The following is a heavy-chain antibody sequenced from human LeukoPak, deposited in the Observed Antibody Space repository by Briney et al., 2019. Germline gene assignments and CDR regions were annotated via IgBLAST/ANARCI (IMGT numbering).Heavy chain of an antibody. J-gene: IGHJ4*02. D-gene: IGHD5-18*01. V-gene: IGHV1-46*01. CDR2: INPSGGST. CDR3: ARGKTWIQLWPGPGFDY. CDR1: GYTFTSCY. Sequence: ASVKVSCKASGYTFTSCYMHWVRQAPGQGLEWMGIINPSGGSTSYAQKFQGRVTMTRDTSTSTVYMELSSLRSEDTAVYYCARGKTWIQLWPGPGFDYWGQGTLVTVSS.